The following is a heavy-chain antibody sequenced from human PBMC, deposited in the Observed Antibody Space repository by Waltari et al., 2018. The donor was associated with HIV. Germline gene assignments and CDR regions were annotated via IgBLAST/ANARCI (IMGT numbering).Heavy chain of an antibody. CDR3: AKDQRGGNPLNYFDY. V-gene: IGHV3-23*01. CDR2: ISGSGGSK. J-gene: IGHJ4*02. D-gene: IGHD2-15*01. CDR1: GFTFSSYA. Sequence: EVQLLESGGGLVQPGGSLRLSCAASGFTFSSYAMSWVRQAPGKGLEWGSVISGSGGSKYYADSVKGRFTISRDNSKNTLYLQMNSLRAEDTAVYYCAKDQRGGNPLNYFDYWGQGTLVTVSS.